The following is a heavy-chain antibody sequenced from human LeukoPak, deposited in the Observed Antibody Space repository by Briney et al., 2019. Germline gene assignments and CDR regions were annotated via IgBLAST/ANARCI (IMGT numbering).Heavy chain of an antibody. D-gene: IGHD2-15*01. CDR1: GGSVSSGSYY. CDR2: IYYSGST. J-gene: IGHJ5*02. V-gene: IGHV4-61*01. Sequence: SETLSLTCTVSGGSVSSGSYYWSWIRQPPGKGLEWIGYIYYSGSTNYHPSLKSRVTISVDTSKNQFSLKLSSVTAADTAVYYCARDHCSGGSCYWFDPWGQGTLVTVSS. CDR3: ARDHCSGGSCYWFDP.